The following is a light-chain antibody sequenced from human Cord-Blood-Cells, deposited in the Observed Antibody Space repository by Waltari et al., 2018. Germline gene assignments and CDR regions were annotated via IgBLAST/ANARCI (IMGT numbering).Light chain of an antibody. J-gene: IGLJ2*01. CDR2: DVS. CDR1: SSDVGCYNY. Sequence: QSALTQPRSVSGSPGQSVTISCTGTSSDVGCYNYVSWYQQHPGKAPKLMIYDVSKRPSGVPDRLSGSKSGNTSSLTISVLQAEDEADYYCCSYAGSYTFVVFGGGTKLTVL. CDR3: CSYAGSYTFVV. V-gene: IGLV2-11*01.